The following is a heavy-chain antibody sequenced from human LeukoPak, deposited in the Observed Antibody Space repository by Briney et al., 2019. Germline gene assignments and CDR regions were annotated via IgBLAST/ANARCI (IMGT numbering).Heavy chain of an antibody. Sequence: PSETLSLTCTVSGDSISGYYWSWIRQPPGKGLEWIANIYYSGTTNYNPSLKSRVTISVDTSKNQFSLKLSSVTAADTAVYYCARGLQTYFDYWGQGTLVTVSS. CDR1: GDSISGYY. CDR2: IYYSGTT. D-gene: IGHD5-24*01. J-gene: IGHJ4*02. CDR3: ARGLQTYFDY. V-gene: IGHV4-59*01.